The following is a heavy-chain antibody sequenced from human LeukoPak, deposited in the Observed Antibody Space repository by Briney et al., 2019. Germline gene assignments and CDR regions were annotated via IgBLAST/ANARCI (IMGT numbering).Heavy chain of an antibody. J-gene: IGHJ4*02. Sequence: GASVKVSCKASGYTFTIYGISWVRQAPGQGLEWVGWISAYNGNTNYAQKLQGRVTMTTDTSTSTAYMELRSLRSDDTAVYYCARDHLVAIFDYWGQGTLVTVSS. CDR3: ARDHLVAIFDY. D-gene: IGHD5-12*01. CDR2: ISAYNGNT. CDR1: GYTFTIYG. V-gene: IGHV1-18*01.